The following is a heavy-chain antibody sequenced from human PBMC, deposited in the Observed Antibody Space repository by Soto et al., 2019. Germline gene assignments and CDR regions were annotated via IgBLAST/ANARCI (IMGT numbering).Heavy chain of an antibody. CDR3: ARMASSGTLNWFDP. Sequence: ASVKVSCKASGYTFINYDISWVRQATGQGLEWMGWMNPGSGKTGYANKFQGRVTMTRDASTSTAHLELSSLTSEDTAVYYCARMASSGTLNWFDPWGQGTLVTVSS. V-gene: IGHV1-8*02. CDR1: GYTFINYD. CDR2: MNPGSGKT. J-gene: IGHJ5*02.